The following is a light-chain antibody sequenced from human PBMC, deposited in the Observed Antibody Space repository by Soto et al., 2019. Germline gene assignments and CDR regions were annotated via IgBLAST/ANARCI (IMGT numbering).Light chain of an antibody. V-gene: IGLV2-11*01. Sequence: QSVLTQPRSVSGSPGQSVTISCTGTSSDVGGYNYVSWYQQHPGKAPKLMIYDVSKRPSGVPDRFSGSKSGTTASLTVSGLQAEDEADYYCSSYAGRNNVVFGGGTKVTVL. CDR1: SSDVGGYNY. CDR3: SSYAGRNNVV. J-gene: IGLJ2*01. CDR2: DVS.